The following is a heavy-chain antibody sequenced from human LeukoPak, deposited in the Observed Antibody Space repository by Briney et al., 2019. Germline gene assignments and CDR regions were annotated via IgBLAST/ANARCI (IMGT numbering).Heavy chain of an antibody. J-gene: IGHJ4*02. CDR2: IYYSGST. V-gene: IGHV4-59*08. CDR3: ARQKGYSALYFDY. CDR1: GGXISSYY. Sequence: SETLSLTCTVSGGXISSYYCSWLRQPPGKGLEWIGNIYYSGSTNYKPSLKSRGIISVDTSKNQFSLKLSSVTAADTAVYYCARQKGYSALYFDYWGQGTLVTVSS. D-gene: IGHD2-21*01.